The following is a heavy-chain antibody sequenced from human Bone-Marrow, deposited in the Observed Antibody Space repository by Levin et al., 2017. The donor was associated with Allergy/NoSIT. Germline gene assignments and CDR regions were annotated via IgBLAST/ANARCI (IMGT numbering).Heavy chain of an antibody. V-gene: IGHV5-51*01. Sequence: GESLKISCKGSGYSFTSYWIGWVRQMPGKGLEWMGIIYPGDSDTRYSPSFQGQVTISADKSISTAYLQWSSLKASDTAMYYCARLLGSGYYYYYMDVWGKGTTVTVSS. CDR1: GYSFTSYW. J-gene: IGHJ6*03. D-gene: IGHD3-3*01. CDR2: IYPGDSDT. CDR3: ARLLGSGYYYYYMDV.